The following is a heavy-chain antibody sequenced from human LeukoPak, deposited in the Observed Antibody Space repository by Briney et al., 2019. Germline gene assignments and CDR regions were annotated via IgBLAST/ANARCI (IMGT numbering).Heavy chain of an antibody. CDR2: IIPIFGTA. D-gene: IGHD6-13*01. J-gene: IGHJ4*02. V-gene: IGHV1-69*01. CDR3: ARARAAAGTEFDY. CDR1: GGTFSSYA. Sequence: SVKVSCKASGGTFSSYAISWVRQAPGQGLEWMGGIIPIFGTANYAQKFQGRVTITADESTSTAYMELSSLRSEDTAVYYWARARAAAGTEFDYWGQGTLVTVSS.